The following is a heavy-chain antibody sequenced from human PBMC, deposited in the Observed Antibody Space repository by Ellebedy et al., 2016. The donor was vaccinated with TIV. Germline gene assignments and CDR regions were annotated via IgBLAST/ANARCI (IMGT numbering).Heavy chain of an antibody. CDR3: ARDSHSSSWLKTYALDV. Sequence: ASVKVSCKAFGYSFIGYGISWLRQAPGQGLEWMGWISAYNGDTKYEQTLQGRVIMTTDTSTSTAYMELWSLRSDDTAVYYCARDSHSSSWLKTYALDVWGQGTTVTVTS. V-gene: IGHV1-18*04. D-gene: IGHD6-13*01. J-gene: IGHJ6*02. CDR2: ISAYNGDT. CDR1: GYSFIGYG.